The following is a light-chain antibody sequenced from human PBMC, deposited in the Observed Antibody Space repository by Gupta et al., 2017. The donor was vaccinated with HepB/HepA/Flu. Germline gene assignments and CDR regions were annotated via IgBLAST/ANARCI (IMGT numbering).Light chain of an antibody. CDR2: QDT. V-gene: IGLV3-1*01. CDR1: KLGDRF. J-gene: IGLJ2*01. CDR3: QTWDNYNVI. Sequence: SYELSQPPSVSVSPGQTASITCSGEKLGDRFAYWYQQRPGQSPVLVIYQDTKRPSGIPERFSGSNSGNTATLTITETQAVDEAAYYCQTWDNYNVIFGGGTKLTVL.